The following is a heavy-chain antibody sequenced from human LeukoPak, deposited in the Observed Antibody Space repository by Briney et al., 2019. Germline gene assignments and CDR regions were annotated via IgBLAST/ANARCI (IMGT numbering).Heavy chain of an antibody. CDR1: GYTFTSYF. J-gene: IGHJ4*02. D-gene: IGHD1-26*01. Sequence: ASVKVSCKALGYTFTSYFMYWVRQAPGQGLEWMGLINPRGGTTSYAQKFQGRITMTRDTSTSTVYMELSSLRSEDTAMYYCARVNSGSYFPLYYFDYWGQGTLVTVSS. CDR3: ARVNSGSYFPLYYFDY. CDR2: INPRGGTT. V-gene: IGHV1-46*01.